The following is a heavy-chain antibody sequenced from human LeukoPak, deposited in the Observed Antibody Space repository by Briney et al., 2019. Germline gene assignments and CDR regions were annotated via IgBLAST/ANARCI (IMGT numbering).Heavy chain of an antibody. CDR2: IYYSGST. CDR3: ARQRSRYYYYYMDV. Sequence: TSETLSLTCTVSGGSISSSSYYWGWIRQPPGKGLEWIGSIYYSGSTYYNPSLKSRVTIPVDTSKNQFSLKLSSVTAADTAVYYCARQRSRYYYYYMDVWGKGTTVTVSS. CDR1: GGSISSSSYY. V-gene: IGHV4-39*01. D-gene: IGHD4-17*01. J-gene: IGHJ6*03.